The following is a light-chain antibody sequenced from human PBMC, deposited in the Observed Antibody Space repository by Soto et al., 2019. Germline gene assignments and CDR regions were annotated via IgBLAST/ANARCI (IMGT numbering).Light chain of an antibody. CDR2: DAS. CDR3: QQYDNYPLT. CDR1: QSIRSW. J-gene: IGKJ4*01. Sequence: DIQMTQSPSTLSASVGDRVTITCRASQSIRSWLACYQQKPGKAPKFLIYDASSLESGVPSRFSGSGSGTEFTLTISSLQPDDFATYYCQQYDNYPLTFGGGTKVEI. V-gene: IGKV1-5*01.